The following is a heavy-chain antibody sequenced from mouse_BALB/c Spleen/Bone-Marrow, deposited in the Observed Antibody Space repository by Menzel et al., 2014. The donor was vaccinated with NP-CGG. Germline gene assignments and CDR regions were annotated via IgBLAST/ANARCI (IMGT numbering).Heavy chain of an antibody. Sequence: VQLQQSGTEVVTPGASVQLSCKASGYSFTTYWMNWVKQRPGQGLEWIGMIHPSDSETRLNQKFKDKATLTVDKSSSTAYMQLNSPTSEDSAVYYCAREKVYYGISWFAYWGQGTLVTVSA. V-gene: IGHV1-74*01. CDR2: IHPSDSET. CDR1: GYSFTTYW. J-gene: IGHJ3*01. D-gene: IGHD2-1*01. CDR3: AREKVYYGISWFAY.